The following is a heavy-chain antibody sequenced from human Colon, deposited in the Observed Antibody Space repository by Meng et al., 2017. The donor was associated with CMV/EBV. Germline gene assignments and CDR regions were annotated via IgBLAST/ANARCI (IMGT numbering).Heavy chain of an antibody. Sequence: GGSLRLSCVASGFTFNNFGMHWVRQAPGKGLEWVAFIRFDGNSEYYADSVKGRFIISRDNSKNTVYLQMNSLRTEDAAMYSCAKELRVPAEVYGMDVWGQGTTVTVSS. CDR1: GFTFNNFG. CDR3: AKELRVPAEVYGMDV. D-gene: IGHD2-2*01. J-gene: IGHJ6*02. CDR2: IRFDGNSE. V-gene: IGHV3-30*02.